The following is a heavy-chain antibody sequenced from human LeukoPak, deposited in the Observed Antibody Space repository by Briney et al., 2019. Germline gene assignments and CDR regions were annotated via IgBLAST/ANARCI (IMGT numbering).Heavy chain of an antibody. CDR3: ARGPGPWEYSYGTYDY. D-gene: IGHD5-18*01. J-gene: IGHJ4*02. CDR1: GGSFSGYY. CDR2: INHSGST. V-gene: IGHV4-34*01. Sequence: PSETLSLTCAVYGGSFSGYYWSWLRQPPGKGREGIGEINHSGSTNYNPSLKSRVTISVDTSKNQFSLKLSSVTAADPAVYYCARGPGPWEYSYGTYDYWGQGTLVTVSS.